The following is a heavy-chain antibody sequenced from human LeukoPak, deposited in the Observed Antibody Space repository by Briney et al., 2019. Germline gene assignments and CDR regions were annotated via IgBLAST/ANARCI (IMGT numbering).Heavy chain of an antibody. J-gene: IGHJ6*02. D-gene: IGHD3-22*01. CDR3: ATLNYYDSSGPLPVRSAFYYGMDV. CDR2: IYYSGST. V-gene: IGHV4-59*12. CDR1: GGSISSYY. Sequence: SETLSLTCTVSGGSISSYYWSWIRQPPGKGLEWIGYIYYSGSTNYNPSLKSRVTISVDTSKNQFSLNLRSVTAADTAVYYCATLNYYDSSGPLPVRSAFYYGMDVWGRGTTVTVSS.